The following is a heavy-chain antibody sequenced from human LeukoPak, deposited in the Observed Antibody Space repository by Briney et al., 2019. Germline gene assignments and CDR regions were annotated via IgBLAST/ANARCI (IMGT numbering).Heavy chain of an antibody. V-gene: IGHV1-69*06. CDR1: GGTFSSYA. D-gene: IGHD3-10*01. CDR2: IIPVFGTT. CDR3: ARDSHYYGSGRPTNDFYYYYMDV. J-gene: IGHJ6*03. Sequence: SVKVSCKASGGTFSSYAVSWVRLTPGQGLEWLGGIIPVFGTTTYAQKFQAKVTMTADKSTNTAYLEISSLTSDDTAVYYCARDSHYYGSGRPTNDFYYYYMDVWGKGTTVTISS.